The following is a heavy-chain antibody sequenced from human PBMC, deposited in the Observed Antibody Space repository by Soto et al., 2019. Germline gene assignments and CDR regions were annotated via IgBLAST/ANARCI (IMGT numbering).Heavy chain of an antibody. V-gene: IGHV4-34*01. CDR2: VNHNGRN. J-gene: IGHJ3*01. Sequence: SETLSLTCAVYCGSFSGCFWNWIRQTPGKGLEWIGKVNHNGRNNYNPSLKSRVTTSLDMSKNKISLKLTSVTAADTAVYYCARGGSSDWQVAFDFWGQGTMVTVSS. D-gene: IGHD6-19*01. CDR3: ARGGSSDWQVAFDF. CDR1: CGSFSGCF.